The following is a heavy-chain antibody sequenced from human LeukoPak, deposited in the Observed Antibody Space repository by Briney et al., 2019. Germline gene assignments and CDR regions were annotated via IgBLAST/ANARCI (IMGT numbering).Heavy chain of an antibody. D-gene: IGHD3-22*01. J-gene: IGHJ3*02. CDR3: ARDPPYYYDSSGYSSSAFDI. CDR1: GGTFSSYA. Sequence: ASVKVSCKASGGTFSSYAISWVRQAPGQGLGWMGRIIPILGIANYAQKFQGRVTITADKSTSTAYMELSSLRSEDTAVYYCARDPPYYYDSSGYSSSAFDIWGQGTMVTVSS. CDR2: IIPILGIA. V-gene: IGHV1-69*04.